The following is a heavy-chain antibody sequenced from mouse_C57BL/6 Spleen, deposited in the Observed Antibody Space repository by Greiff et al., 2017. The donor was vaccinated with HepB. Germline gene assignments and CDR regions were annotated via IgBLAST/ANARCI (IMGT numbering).Heavy chain of an antibody. CDR3: ARGTTVAYYAMDY. V-gene: IGHV2-9-1*01. J-gene: IGHJ4*01. Sequence: VQVVESGPGLVAPSQSLSITCTVSGFSFTSYAISWVRQPPGKGLEWLGVIWTGGGTNYNSALKSRLSISKDNSKSQVFLKMNSLQTDDTARYYCARGTTVAYYAMDYWGQGTSVTVSS. CDR2: IWTGGGT. CDR1: GFSFTSYA. D-gene: IGHD1-1*01.